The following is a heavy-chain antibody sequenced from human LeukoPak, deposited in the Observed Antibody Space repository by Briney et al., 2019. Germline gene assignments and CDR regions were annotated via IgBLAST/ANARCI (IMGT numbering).Heavy chain of an antibody. J-gene: IGHJ4*02. D-gene: IGHD2-21*02. Sequence: PGGSLRLSCAASVFTFSKAWMSGVRDAPGGGLECVGRIKSKTYRGTPDYAARVHSRFNISRDDSTNTLYLQMNSLQTEDTAVYYCTTDPAYCGGDCYPNDYWGQGTLVTVSS. CDR3: TTDPAYCGGDCYPNDY. CDR2: IKSKTYRGTP. CDR1: VFTFSKAW. V-gene: IGHV3-15*01.